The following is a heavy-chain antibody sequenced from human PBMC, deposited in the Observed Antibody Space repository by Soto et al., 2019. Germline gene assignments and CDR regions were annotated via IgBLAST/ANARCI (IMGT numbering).Heavy chain of an antibody. CDR3: ARGMRVTYYDYIWGSYRPNYFDY. Sequence: PSEPLSVTCTVSDGCISSYYWSWIRQPPGKGLEWIGYIYYSGSTNYNPSLKSRVTTSVDTSKNQFSLKLSSVTAADTAVYYCARGMRVTYYDYIWGSYRPNYFDYWGQGTLVTVSS. V-gene: IGHV4-59*01. J-gene: IGHJ4*02. D-gene: IGHD3-16*02. CDR1: DGCISSYY. CDR2: IYYSGST.